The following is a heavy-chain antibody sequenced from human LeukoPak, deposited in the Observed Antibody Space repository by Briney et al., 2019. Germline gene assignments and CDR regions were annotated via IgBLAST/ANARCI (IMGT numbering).Heavy chain of an antibody. CDR3: AIHAATYGSGA. CDR1: GASINTYY. V-gene: IGHV4-59*08. D-gene: IGHD6-25*01. CDR2: LSSTGST. Sequence: SETLSLTCTVSGASINTYYWTWIRQFPGKGLEWIGYLSSTGSTNYNPSLKSRVTISLDTSKNQFSLELSSVTATDTAMYYCAIHAATYGSGAWGQGTLVTVSS. J-gene: IGHJ5*02.